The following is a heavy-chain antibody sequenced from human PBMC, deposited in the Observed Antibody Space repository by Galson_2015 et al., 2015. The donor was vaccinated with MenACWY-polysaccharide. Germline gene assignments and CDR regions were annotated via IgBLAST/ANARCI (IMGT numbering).Heavy chain of an antibody. CDR1: GGTFNSYN. D-gene: IGHD4-11*01. CDR2: IIPILGNP. CDR3: ARDKGILQLDVFDI. Sequence: SVKVSCKASGGTFNSYNIYWVRQAPGQGLEWTGRIIPILGNPNYAQKFQGRVTITADKSSNTVYMELSSLRSEDTAIYYCARDKGILQLDVFDIWGQGTLVTVSS. V-gene: IGHV1-69*08. J-gene: IGHJ3*02.